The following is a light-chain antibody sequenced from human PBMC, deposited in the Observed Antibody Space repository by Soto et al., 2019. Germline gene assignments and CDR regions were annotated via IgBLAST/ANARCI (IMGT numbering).Light chain of an antibody. CDR1: QTVSSSY. V-gene: IGKV3-20*01. CDR3: QQYDDSIT. J-gene: IGKJ5*01. Sequence: EIVLTQSPGTLSLSPGDWATLSCRASQTVSSSYLAWYQQKPGQAPRLLIYGASSRATGIPDRFSGSGSGTDFTLTISSLDPEDFAVYYCQQYDDSITFGQGTRLEIE. CDR2: GAS.